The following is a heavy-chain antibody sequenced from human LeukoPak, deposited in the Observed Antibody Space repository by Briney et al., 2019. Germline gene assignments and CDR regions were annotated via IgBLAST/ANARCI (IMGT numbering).Heavy chain of an antibody. CDR1: GGSLSSYY. D-gene: IGHD6-19*01. Sequence: SETLSLTCTVSGGSLSSYYWSWIRQPPGKGLVWIGYVYYSGTTNYNPSLKSRVTMSVDTSKNQFFLKLNSVTAADTAVYYCTRSPPGGQQWLVVDSWGQGTLVTVSS. J-gene: IGHJ4*02. V-gene: IGHV4-59*01. CDR3: TRSPPGGQQWLVVDS. CDR2: VYYSGTT.